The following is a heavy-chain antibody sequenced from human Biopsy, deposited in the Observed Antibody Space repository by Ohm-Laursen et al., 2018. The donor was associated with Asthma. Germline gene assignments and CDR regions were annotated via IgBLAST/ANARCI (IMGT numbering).Heavy chain of an antibody. CDR1: GVSISSGY. CDR2: IYYSGST. CDR3: VRHQYSSSWSTFDY. Sequence: GTLSLTCTVSGVSISSGYWSWIRQPPGKGLEWIGHIYYSGSTNYHPSLKSRATISVDTSKNQLSLKMSSVTAADTAVYFCVRHQYSSSWSTFDYWGQGALVTVSS. D-gene: IGHD3-22*01. J-gene: IGHJ4*02. V-gene: IGHV4-59*08.